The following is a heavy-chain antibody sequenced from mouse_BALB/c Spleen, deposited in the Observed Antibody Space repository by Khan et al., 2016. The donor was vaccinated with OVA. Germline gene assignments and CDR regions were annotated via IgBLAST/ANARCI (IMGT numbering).Heavy chain of an antibody. CDR2: IIPHIGET. J-gene: IGHJ2*01. Sequence: IQFVQSGPGLVKPWPSVSISCNASGYSFTGYFMNWVMQRHGKSLEWIGRIIPHIGETFYNQKFKSKTTLTVDESSSTAHMQLRSLASEEYAVYYGERIDRSDFDYWGQGTTLTVSS. V-gene: IGHV1-20*02. CDR3: ERIDRSDFDY. D-gene: IGHD1-1*01. CDR1: GYSFTGYF.